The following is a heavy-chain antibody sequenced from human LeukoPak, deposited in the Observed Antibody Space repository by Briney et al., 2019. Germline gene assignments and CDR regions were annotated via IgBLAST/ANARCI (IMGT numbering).Heavy chain of an antibody. J-gene: IGHJ4*02. CDR1: GGSTSTYY. V-gene: IGHV4-4*07. Sequence: SETLSLTCTVSGGSTSTYYWSWIRQPAGKGLEWIGRIYTSGSTNYNPSLKSRVTISVDTSKNQFSLKLSSVTAADTAVYYCASSIAVAEVLDYWGQGTLVTVSS. CDR2: IYTSGST. CDR3: ASSIAVAEVLDY. D-gene: IGHD6-19*01.